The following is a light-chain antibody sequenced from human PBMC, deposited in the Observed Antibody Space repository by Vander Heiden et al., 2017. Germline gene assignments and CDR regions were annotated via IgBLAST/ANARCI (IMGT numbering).Light chain of an antibody. CDR1: SSDVGGYNY. V-gene: IGLV2-14*01. CDR3: SSYTSSSTLPYV. J-gene: IGLJ1*01. Sequence: QSALTQPASVSVSPGPSITIPCTGTSSDVGGYNYVSWYQQHPGKAPKLMIYDVSNRPSGVSKRFSGSKSGNTASLTISGLQAEDEADYYCSSYTSSSTLPYVFGTGTKVTVL. CDR2: DVS.